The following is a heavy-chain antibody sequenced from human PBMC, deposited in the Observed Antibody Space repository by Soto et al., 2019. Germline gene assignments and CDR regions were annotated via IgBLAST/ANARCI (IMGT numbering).Heavy chain of an antibody. D-gene: IGHD7-27*01. CDR3: ARGLTSGDY. J-gene: IGHJ4*02. CDR2: INPNGGST. CDR1: GYTFTSFY. Sequence: QVQLVQSGAEVKNPGASVKLSCKASGYTFTSFYIHWVRQAPGQGLEWMAIINPNGGSTNYEPNLQGRVTLTRDTSTNTVYIELSSLGYEDTAVYYCARGLTSGDYWGQGTLVTVSS. V-gene: IGHV1-46*01.